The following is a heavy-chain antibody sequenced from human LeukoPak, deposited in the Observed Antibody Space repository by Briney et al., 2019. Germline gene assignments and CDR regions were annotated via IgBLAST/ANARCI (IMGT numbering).Heavy chain of an antibody. D-gene: IGHD3-10*01. Sequence: GASVKVSCKASGGTFSSYAISWVRQAPGQGLEWMGRIIPILGIANYAQKFQGRVTITADKSTSTAYMELSSLRSEDTAVYYCARDSSYYGFNWFDPWGQGTLVTVSS. V-gene: IGHV1-69*04. J-gene: IGHJ5*02. CDR2: IIPILGIA. CDR1: GGTFSSYA. CDR3: ARDSSYYGFNWFDP.